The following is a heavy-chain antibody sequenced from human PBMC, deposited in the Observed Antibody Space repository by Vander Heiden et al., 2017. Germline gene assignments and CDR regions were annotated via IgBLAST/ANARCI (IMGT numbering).Heavy chain of an antibody. V-gene: IGHV4-39*01. J-gene: IGHJ2*01. CDR1: GGSISSSSYY. Sequence: QLQLQESGPGLVKPSETLSLTCTVSGGSISSSSYYWGWIRQPPGKGMEWIGSIYDSGSNYYNPSLKSRVTISVDTSKNQFSLKLSSVTAADTAVYYCARTPVVITPPRYWYFDLWGRGTLVTVSS. CDR3: ARTPVVITPPRYWYFDL. D-gene: IGHD3-22*01. CDR2: IYDSGSN.